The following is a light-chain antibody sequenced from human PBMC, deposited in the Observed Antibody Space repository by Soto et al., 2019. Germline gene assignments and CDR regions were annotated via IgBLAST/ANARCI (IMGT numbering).Light chain of an antibody. CDR1: SSDVGGFEY. J-gene: IGLJ1*01. CDR2: DVT. V-gene: IGLV2-14*01. Sequence: QSPLSQPASVSWSPGQSITISCTGTSSDVGGFEYVSWYQHQPGKAPKLIIYDVTKRPSGVSNRFSGSKSGNTASLTISGIQAEDEGDYYCGSITRSSTSVFGTGTKVTVL. CDR3: GSITRSSTSV.